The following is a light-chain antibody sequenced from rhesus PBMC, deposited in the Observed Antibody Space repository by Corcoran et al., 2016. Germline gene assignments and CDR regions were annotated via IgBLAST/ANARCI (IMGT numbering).Light chain of an antibody. CDR2: GAS. Sequence: EIVMTQSPATLALSPGERATLSCRASQNVGSSLVWYQQKPGQAPRLLLYGASSRATGIPDRYSGSGAGTAFTLTISSLAPEDVAVYYCLQLSNWPRTFGQGTKVEIK. CDR3: LQLSNWPRT. CDR1: QNVGSS. V-gene: IGKV3-24*04. J-gene: IGKJ1*01.